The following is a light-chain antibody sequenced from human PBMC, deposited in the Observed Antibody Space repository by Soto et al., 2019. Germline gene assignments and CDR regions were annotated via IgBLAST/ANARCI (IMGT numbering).Light chain of an antibody. V-gene: IGKV3-20*01. CDR2: GAS. J-gene: IGKJ1*01. CDR3: QQYDNPAWT. Sequence: EIVLTQSPGTLSLSPGETATVSCRASQTVSNIYLAWYQQKPGQAPRLLIQGASSRASGIPDRFSGSGSGTDFTLTISRLEPEDFAAYYCQQYDNPAWTFGQGTKVDI. CDR1: QTVSNIY.